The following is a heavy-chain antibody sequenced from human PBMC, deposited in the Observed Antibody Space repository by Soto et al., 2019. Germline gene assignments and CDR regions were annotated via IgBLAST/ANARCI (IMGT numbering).Heavy chain of an antibody. CDR2: ISGNNGKT. Sequence: QVQLVQSGAEVRKPGASVKVSCKASGYTFTNHGISWIRQAPGQGLEWLGWISGNNGKTKYAQRLQGRVTMTTDTSTNTAYMELRSLVSDDTAVYYCASDVYPLPYYFDYWGQGTLVTVSS. CDR1: GYTFTNHG. V-gene: IGHV1-18*01. J-gene: IGHJ4*02. CDR3: ASDVYPLPYYFDY.